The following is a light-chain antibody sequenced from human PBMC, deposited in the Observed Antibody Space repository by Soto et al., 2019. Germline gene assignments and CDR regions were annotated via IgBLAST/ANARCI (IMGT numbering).Light chain of an antibody. Sequence: AIRMTQSPSSFSASTGDRVTITCRASQGISSYLAWYQQKPGKAPKLLIYAASTLQSGVPSRFSGSGSGTDFTLTISCLQSXXFATYYCQQYYSYPLTFGQGTKVEIK. V-gene: IGKV1-8*01. CDR2: AAS. CDR1: QGISSY. J-gene: IGKJ1*01. CDR3: QQYYSYPLT.